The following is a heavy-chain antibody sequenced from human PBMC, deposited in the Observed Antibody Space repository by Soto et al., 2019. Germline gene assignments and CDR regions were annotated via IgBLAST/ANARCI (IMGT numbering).Heavy chain of an antibody. CDR2: VSGSGGNT. CDR3: AKNREYYFGSGNYYDAFDM. CDR1: GITFSNYA. D-gene: IGHD3-10*01. J-gene: IGHJ3*02. V-gene: IGHV3-23*01. Sequence: GGSLRLSCAASGITFSNYAMSWVRQAPGKGLEWVSSVSGSGGNTYYGDSVKGRFTISRDNSKNTLYLQMNSLRAEDTAVYYCAKNREYYFGSGNYYDAFDMWGQGTMVTVSS.